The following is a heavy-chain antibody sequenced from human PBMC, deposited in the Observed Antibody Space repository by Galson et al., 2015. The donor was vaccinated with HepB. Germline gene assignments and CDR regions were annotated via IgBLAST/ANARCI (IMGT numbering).Heavy chain of an antibody. CDR2: ISSSSSYI. CDR3: ARVLQQLVVFPGDYYYYYGMDV. D-gene: IGHD6-13*01. Sequence: SLRLSCAASGFTFSSYSMNWVRQAPGKGLEWVSSISSSSSYIYYADSVKGRFTISRDNAKNSLYLQMNSLRAEDTAVYYCARVLQQLVVFPGDYYYYYGMDVWGQGTTVTVSS. CDR1: GFTFSSYS. V-gene: IGHV3-21*01. J-gene: IGHJ6*02.